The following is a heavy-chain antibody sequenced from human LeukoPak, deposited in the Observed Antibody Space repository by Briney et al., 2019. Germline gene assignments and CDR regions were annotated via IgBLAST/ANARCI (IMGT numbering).Heavy chain of an antibody. V-gene: IGHV3-66*02. CDR1: GFTVSSNY. Sequence: GGSLRLSCAASGFTVSSNYMTWVRQAPGKGLEWVSIIYSGGSTFYADSVKGRFTIPRDNSKNTLYLQMKSLRAEDTAVYYCARGYCSGHSCYEFDYWGQGTLVTVSS. CDR3: ARGYCSGHSCYEFDY. CDR2: IYSGGST. J-gene: IGHJ4*02. D-gene: IGHD2-15*01.